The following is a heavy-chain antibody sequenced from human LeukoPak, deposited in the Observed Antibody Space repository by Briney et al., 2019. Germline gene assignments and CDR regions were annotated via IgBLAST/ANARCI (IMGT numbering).Heavy chain of an antibody. J-gene: IGHJ5*02. V-gene: IGHV4-59*01. Sequence: PSETLSLTYTVSGGSISSYYWSWIRQPPGRGLEWIGYIYYSGSTNYNPSLKSRVTISVDTSKDQLSLKLSSVTAADTAVYYCARGSMSGRPDNWFDPWGQGILVTVSS. CDR3: ARGSMSGRPDNWFDP. CDR2: IYYSGST. CDR1: GGSISSYY. D-gene: IGHD6-6*01.